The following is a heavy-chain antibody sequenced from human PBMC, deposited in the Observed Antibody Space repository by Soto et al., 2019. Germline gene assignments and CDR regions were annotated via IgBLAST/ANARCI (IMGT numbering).Heavy chain of an antibody. V-gene: IGHV3-9*01. CDR2: ISWNGESI. Sequence: EVQLVESGGGLVQPGRSLRLSCAASGFSFGDYAMQWVRQVPGKGLEWVSSISWNGESIGYADSVKGRFTISRDNGKKSVYLQMNSLGGEDTGLYYCSKGVGSSGWYDGFDSWGQGTLVTVS. CDR3: SKGVGSSGWYDGFDS. J-gene: IGHJ4*02. D-gene: IGHD6-19*01. CDR1: GFSFGDYA.